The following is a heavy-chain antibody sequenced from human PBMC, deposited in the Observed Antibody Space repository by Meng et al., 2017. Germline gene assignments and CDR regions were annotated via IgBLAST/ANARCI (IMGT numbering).Heavy chain of an antibody. V-gene: IGHV3-21*01. CDR2: ISSSSSYI. Sequence: GESLKISCAASGFTFSSYSMNWVRQAPGKGLEWVSSISSSSSYIYYEDSVKGRFTISRDNAKNSLYLQMNSLRAEDTAVYYCARGGFVRVAGTTDYWGQGTLVTVSS. CDR1: GFTFSSYS. CDR3: ARGGFVRVAGTTDY. J-gene: IGHJ4*02. D-gene: IGHD3-10*02.